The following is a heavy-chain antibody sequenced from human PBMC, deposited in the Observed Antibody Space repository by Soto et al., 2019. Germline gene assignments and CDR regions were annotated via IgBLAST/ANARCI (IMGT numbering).Heavy chain of an antibody. Sequence: ASVKVSCKASGYTFTSYYMHWVRQAPGQGLEWMGGIIPIFGTANYAQKFQGRVTITADESTSTAYMELSSLRSEDTAVYYCARDFEGATSYWGQGTLVTV. J-gene: IGHJ4*02. V-gene: IGHV1-69*13. D-gene: IGHD1-26*01. CDR1: GYTFTSYY. CDR3: ARDFEGATSY. CDR2: IIPIFGTA.